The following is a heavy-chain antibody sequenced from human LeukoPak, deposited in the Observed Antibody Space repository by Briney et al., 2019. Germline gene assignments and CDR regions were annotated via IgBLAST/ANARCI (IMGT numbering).Heavy chain of an antibody. Sequence: ASVKVSCKASGYTFTSYYMHWVRQAPGQGPEWMGIINPSGGSTSYAQKFQGRVTMTRDTSTSTVYMELSSLRSEDTAVYYCARERGSPDAFHIWGQGTMVTVSS. D-gene: IGHD3-10*01. V-gene: IGHV1-46*01. CDR1: GYTFTSYY. CDR3: ARERGSPDAFHI. J-gene: IGHJ3*02. CDR2: INPSGGST.